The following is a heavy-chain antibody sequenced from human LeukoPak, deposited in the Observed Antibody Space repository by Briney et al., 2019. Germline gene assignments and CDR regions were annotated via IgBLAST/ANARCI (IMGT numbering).Heavy chain of an antibody. CDR3: ARAPLSWRQQLETWFDP. D-gene: IGHD6-13*01. J-gene: IGHJ5*02. Sequence: SVKVSCKASGGTFSSYAISWVRQAPGQGLEWMGRIIPILGIANYAQKFQGRVTITADKSTSTAYMELSSLRSEDTAVYYCARAPLSWRQQLETWFDPWGQRTVVTVSS. V-gene: IGHV1-69*04. CDR1: GGTFSSYA. CDR2: IIPILGIA.